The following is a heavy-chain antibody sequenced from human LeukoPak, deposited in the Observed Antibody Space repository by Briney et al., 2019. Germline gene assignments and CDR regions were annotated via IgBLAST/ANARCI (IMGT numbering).Heavy chain of an antibody. CDR2: IYHSGST. CDR1: GGSISSGGYY. J-gene: IGHJ4*02. CDR3: ARFRVGATNYFDY. V-gene: IGHV4-30-2*01. D-gene: IGHD1-26*01. Sequence: SETLSLTCTVSGGSISSGGYYWSWIRQPPGKGLEWIGYIYHSGSTYYNPSLKSRVTISVDRSKNQFSLKLSSVTAADTAVYYCARFRVGATNYFDYWGQGTLVTVSS.